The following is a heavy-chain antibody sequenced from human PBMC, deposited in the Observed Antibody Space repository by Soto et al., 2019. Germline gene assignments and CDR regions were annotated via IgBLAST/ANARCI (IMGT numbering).Heavy chain of an antibody. Sequence: SETLSLTCAVSVGSISSGGYSWSWIRQPPGKGLEWIGYIYHSGSTYYNPSLKSRVTISVDRSKNQFSLKLSSVTAADTAVYYCARSPTDENWFDPWGQGTLVTVSS. V-gene: IGHV4-30-2*01. D-gene: IGHD4-4*01. CDR2: IYHSGST. CDR3: ARSPTDENWFDP. J-gene: IGHJ5*02. CDR1: VGSISSGGYS.